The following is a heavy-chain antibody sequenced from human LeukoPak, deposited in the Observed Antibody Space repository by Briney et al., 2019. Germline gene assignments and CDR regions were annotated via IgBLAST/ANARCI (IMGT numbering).Heavy chain of an antibody. CDR3: AKDGYSSSWYNWFDP. D-gene: IGHD6-13*01. CDR1: GFTFSSYE. Sequence: PGGSLRLSCAASGFTFSSYEMNWVRQAPGKGLEWVSAISGSGGSTYYADSVKGRCTISRDNSKNTLYLQMNSLRAEDTAVYYCAKDGYSSSWYNWFDPWGQGTLVTVSS. V-gene: IGHV3-23*01. CDR2: ISGSGGST. J-gene: IGHJ5*02.